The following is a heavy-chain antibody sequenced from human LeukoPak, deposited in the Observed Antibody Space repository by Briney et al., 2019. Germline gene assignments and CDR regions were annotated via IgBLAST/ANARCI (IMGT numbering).Heavy chain of an antibody. CDR3: ARDDGPLDY. J-gene: IGHJ4*02. Sequence: GGSLRLSCAASGFTFSSYGMHWVRQAPGKGLEWVASIWYDASNKNYADSVEGRFSISRDNSKNTLSLQMNSLRADDTALYYCARDDGPLDYWGRGTLVTVSS. V-gene: IGHV3-33*01. CDR2: IWYDASNK. D-gene: IGHD2-8*01. CDR1: GFTFSSYG.